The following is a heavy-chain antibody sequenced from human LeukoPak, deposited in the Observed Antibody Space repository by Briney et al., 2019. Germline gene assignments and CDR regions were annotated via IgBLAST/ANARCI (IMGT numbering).Heavy chain of an antibody. CDR1: GFTVSGTH. CDR2: MYTGGTT. CDR3: AKDEVTSGDGLAS. V-gene: IGHV3-53*01. J-gene: IGHJ5*01. D-gene: IGHD7-27*01. Sequence: GGSLRLSCAASGFTVSGTHMSWVRQAPGKGLEWVSAMYTGGTTYYADSVTGRFTVSRDTSRNTLFLHMDSLRAEDTAVYYCAKDEVTSGDGLASWGQGTLVIVSS.